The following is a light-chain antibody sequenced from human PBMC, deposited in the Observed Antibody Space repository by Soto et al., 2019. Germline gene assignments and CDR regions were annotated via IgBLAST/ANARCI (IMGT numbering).Light chain of an antibody. CDR2: GAS. CDR3: QQTRAYPSP. J-gene: IGKJ4*01. CDR1: QDITSY. V-gene: IGKV1-9*01. Sequence: DIQMTHSPSSLSASVGDSGTSTFLASQDITSYLAWYQQKPGKATNLLIYGASTLQSGVTSRFSGSGSGTDFTLNTTRLQAEDFASYYCQQTRAYPSPVGGGTQV.